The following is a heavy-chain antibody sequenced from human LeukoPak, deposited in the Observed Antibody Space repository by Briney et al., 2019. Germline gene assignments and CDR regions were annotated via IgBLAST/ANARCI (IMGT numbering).Heavy chain of an antibody. CDR2: ISYDGSNK. Sequence: GGSLRLSCAASGFTVSSNYMSWVRQAPGKGLEWVAVISYDGSNKYYADSVKGRFTISRDNSKNTLYLQMNSLRAEDTAVYYCASPIAAAGTVYWGQGTLVTVSS. CDR3: ASPIAAAGTVY. D-gene: IGHD6-13*01. CDR1: GFTVSSNY. V-gene: IGHV3-30-3*01. J-gene: IGHJ4*02.